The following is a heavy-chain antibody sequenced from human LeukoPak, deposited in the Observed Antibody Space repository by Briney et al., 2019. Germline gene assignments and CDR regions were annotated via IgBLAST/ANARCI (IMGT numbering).Heavy chain of an antibody. CDR2: IYYSGST. V-gene: IGHV4-59*01. Sequence: SETLSLTRTVSGGSISSYYWSWTRQPPGKGLEWIGYIYYSGSTNYNPSLKSRVTISVDTSKNQFSLKLSSVTAADTAVYYCARVVAAKYYFDYWGQGTLVTVSS. CDR3: ARVVAAKYYFDY. J-gene: IGHJ4*02. D-gene: IGHD2-15*01. CDR1: GGSISSYY.